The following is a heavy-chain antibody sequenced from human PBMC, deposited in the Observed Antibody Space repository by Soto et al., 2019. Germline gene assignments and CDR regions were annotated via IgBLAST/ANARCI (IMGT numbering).Heavy chain of an antibody. CDR1: GGSVSSGNFY. D-gene: IGHD6-13*01. CDR2: IYYSGST. V-gene: IGHV4-61*01. CDR3: ASSNKRYQLLPPGHSSSWPVAFYY. Sequence: PSETLSLTCTVSGGSVSSGNFYWSWIRQPPGKGLEWIGYIYYSGSTNYNPSLKSRVTISVDTSKNQFSLKLSSVTAADTAVYYCASSNKRYQLLPPGHSSSWPVAFYYWGQGTLVTVSS. J-gene: IGHJ4*02.